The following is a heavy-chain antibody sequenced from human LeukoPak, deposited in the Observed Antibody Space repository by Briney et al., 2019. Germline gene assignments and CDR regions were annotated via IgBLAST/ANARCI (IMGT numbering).Heavy chain of an antibody. CDR1: GFTFTGYG. Sequence: SGGSLRLSCAASGFTFTGYGMHWVRQAPGKGLEWVAFIRYDGSNKYYADSVKGRFTISRDNSKNTLYLQMNSLRAEDTAVYYCARVGWLQGLDYFDYWGQGTLVTVSS. V-gene: IGHV3-30*02. J-gene: IGHJ4*02. D-gene: IGHD5-24*01. CDR2: IRYDGSNK. CDR3: ARVGWLQGLDYFDY.